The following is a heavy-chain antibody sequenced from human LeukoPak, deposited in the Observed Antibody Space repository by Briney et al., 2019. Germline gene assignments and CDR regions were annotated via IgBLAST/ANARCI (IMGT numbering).Heavy chain of an antibody. V-gene: IGHV3-7*01. D-gene: IGHD1-14*01. Sequence: GGSLRLSCLASGYTFSDHWMSWVRQAPGKRLEWVAHIGRDGIHKGYVDSVEGRFTISRDNARNSVFLEMSNLRAEDSAVYFCAEYLNRAFDYWGQGSPVTVSS. CDR2: IGRDGIHK. CDR3: AEYLNRAFDY. CDR1: GYTFSDHW. J-gene: IGHJ4*02.